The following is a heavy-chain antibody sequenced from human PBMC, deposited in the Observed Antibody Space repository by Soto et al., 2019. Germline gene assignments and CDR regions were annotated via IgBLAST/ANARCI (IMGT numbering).Heavy chain of an antibody. CDR2: IYWDDDK. CDR3: AHGYHYYGSGSYKPFDY. D-gene: IGHD3-10*01. V-gene: IGHV2-5*02. Sequence: QITLKESGPTLVKPTQTLTLTCTFSGFSLSTSGVGVGWIRQPPGKALEWLALIYWDDDKRYSPSLKSRLTITKDTSKNQVVLTMTNMDPVDTATYYCAHGYHYYGSGSYKPFDYWGQGTLVTVSS. CDR1: GFSLSTSGVG. J-gene: IGHJ4*02.